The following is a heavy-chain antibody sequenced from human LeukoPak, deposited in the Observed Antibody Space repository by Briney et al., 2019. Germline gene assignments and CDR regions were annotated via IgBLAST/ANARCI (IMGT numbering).Heavy chain of an antibody. CDR1: GFTFSSYW. CDR2: IKQDGSEK. Sequence: GSLRLSCAASGFTFSSYWMSWVRQAPGKGLEWVANIKQDGSEKYYVDSVKGRFTISRDNAKNSLYLQMNSLRAEDTAVYYCARAPYVLRFLEWSEIDAFDIWGQGTMVAVSS. D-gene: IGHD3-3*01. V-gene: IGHV3-7*01. J-gene: IGHJ3*02. CDR3: ARAPYVLRFLEWSEIDAFDI.